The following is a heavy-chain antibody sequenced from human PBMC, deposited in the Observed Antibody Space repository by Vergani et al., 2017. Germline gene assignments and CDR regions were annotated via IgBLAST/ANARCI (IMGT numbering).Heavy chain of an antibody. CDR1: GGTFSSYA. D-gene: IGHD4-11*01. J-gene: IGHJ6*03. CDR3: ARNTENSNYDRYYYYYYMDV. Sequence: QVQLVQSGAEVKKPGSSVKVSCKASGGTFSSYAISWVRQAPGQGREWMGGFIPIFGTANYAQKLQGRVTITADESTSTAYMELSSLRSEDTAVYYCARNTENSNYDRYYYYYYMDVWGKGTTVTVSS. V-gene: IGHV1-69*01. CDR2: FIPIFGTA.